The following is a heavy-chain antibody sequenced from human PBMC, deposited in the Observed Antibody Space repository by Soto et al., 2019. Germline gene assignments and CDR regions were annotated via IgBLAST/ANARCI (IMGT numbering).Heavy chain of an antibody. J-gene: IGHJ4*02. CDR3: ARDSRGGAARRPTFYY. D-gene: IGHD6-6*01. V-gene: IGHV3-48*03. Sequence: GESLRLSCVGSGFTFSSFEMNWVRQTPGKGLEWLSYIGRSGETIYYADSVKGRFTISRDNAKSSLFLQMTGLRDEDTGIYYCARDSRGGAARRPTFYYWGRGTLVTVSS. CDR2: IGRSGETI. CDR1: GFTFSSFE.